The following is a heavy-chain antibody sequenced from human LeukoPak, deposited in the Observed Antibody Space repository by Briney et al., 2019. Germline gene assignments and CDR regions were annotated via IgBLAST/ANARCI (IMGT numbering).Heavy chain of an antibody. V-gene: IGHV1-2*02. CDR3: ARNTINWFDP. CDR1: GYTFTDYY. J-gene: IGHJ5*02. D-gene: IGHD5-24*01. Sequence: EASVKVSCKASGYTFTDYYMHWVRQASGQGLEWMGWINPNSGGTNYAQKFQGRVSMTRDTSISTAYMELSRLRSDDTAVYYCARNTINWFDPWGQGVLVTVSS. CDR2: INPNSGGT.